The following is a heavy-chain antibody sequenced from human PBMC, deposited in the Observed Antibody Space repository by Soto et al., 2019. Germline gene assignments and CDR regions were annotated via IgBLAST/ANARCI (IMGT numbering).Heavy chain of an antibody. J-gene: IGHJ4*02. CDR3: ARDTGANNTPHTHDY. CDR2: ISAYNGHT. Sequence: QVQLVQSGAEVKKPGASVKVSCKASGYTFISYGFSWVRQAPGQVLELMGWISAYNGHTDYPQKLQGRVTMTIESSTSRSYMELRSLRSDDTAVYYCARDTGANNTPHTHDYWGKGTLVTVCS. D-gene: IGHD2-8*02. CDR1: GYTFISYG. V-gene: IGHV1-18*01.